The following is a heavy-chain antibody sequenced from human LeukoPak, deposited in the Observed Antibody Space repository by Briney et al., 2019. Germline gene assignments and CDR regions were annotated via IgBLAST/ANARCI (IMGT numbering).Heavy chain of an antibody. Sequence: GSSVKVSCKASGGTLSSYAISWVRQAPGQGLEWMGGIIPIFGTANYAQKFQGRVTITADESTSTAYMELSSLRSEDTAVYYCARVGCGGDCSRGPFDYWGQGTLVTVSS. D-gene: IGHD2-21*02. CDR1: GGTLSSYA. J-gene: IGHJ4*02. CDR3: ARVGCGGDCSRGPFDY. CDR2: IIPIFGTA. V-gene: IGHV1-69*01.